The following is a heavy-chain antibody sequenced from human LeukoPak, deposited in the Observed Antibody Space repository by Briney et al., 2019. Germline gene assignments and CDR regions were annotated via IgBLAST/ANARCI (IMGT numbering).Heavy chain of an antibody. Sequence: ASVKVSCKASGYTFNIFGVTWVRQAPGQGLEWMGWINAYNGNTHYEQKFQGRGTMTTDTSTNTAYMELRSLRSDDTAVYYCARVGVLVVFNWFDPWGQGTLVTVSS. CDR1: GYTFNIFG. J-gene: IGHJ5*02. CDR2: INAYNGNT. D-gene: IGHD2-15*01. V-gene: IGHV1-18*01. CDR3: ARVGVLVVFNWFDP.